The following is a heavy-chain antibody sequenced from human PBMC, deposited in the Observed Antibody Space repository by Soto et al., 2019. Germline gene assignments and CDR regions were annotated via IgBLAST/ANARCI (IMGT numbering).Heavy chain of an antibody. D-gene: IGHD3-16*01. CDR3: ARDGLLGYFDY. V-gene: IGHV3-30-3*01. CDR1: GFTFSSYA. CDR2: ISYDGSNK. Sequence: QVQLVESGGGVVQSGRSLRLSCAASGFTFSSYAMHWVRQAPGKGLEWVAVISYDGSNKYYADSVKGRFTISRDNSKNTLYLQMNSLRAEDTAVYYCARDGLLGYFDYWGQGTLVTVSS. J-gene: IGHJ4*02.